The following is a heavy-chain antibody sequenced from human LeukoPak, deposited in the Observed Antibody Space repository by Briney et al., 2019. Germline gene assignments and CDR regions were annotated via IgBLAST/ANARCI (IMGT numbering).Heavy chain of an antibody. Sequence: PGGSLRLSCAASGFTFSSYSMNWVRQAPGKGLEWVSSISSSSSYIYYADSVKGRFTISRDNAKNSLYLQMNSLRAEDTAVYYCARGGTTAGEYFQHWGQGTLVTVSS. CDR3: ARGGTTAGEYFQH. CDR2: ISSSSSYI. J-gene: IGHJ1*01. CDR1: GFTFSSYS. D-gene: IGHD4-11*01. V-gene: IGHV3-21*01.